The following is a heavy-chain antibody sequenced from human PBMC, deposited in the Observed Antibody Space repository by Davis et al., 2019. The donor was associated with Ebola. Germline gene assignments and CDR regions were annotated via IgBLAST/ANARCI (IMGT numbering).Heavy chain of an antibody. D-gene: IGHD2-2*02. CDR3: AIICSSTSCYTDLFDY. J-gene: IGHJ4*02. V-gene: IGHV3-23*01. Sequence: GGSLRLSCAPSGFIFSTYAMTWVRQAPGKGLEWVSTISHGGDTTFHADSVKGRFTISRDNSKNTLYLQMNSLRAEDTAVYYCAIICSSTSCYTDLFDYWGQGTLVTVSS. CDR2: ISHGGDTT. CDR1: GFIFSTYA.